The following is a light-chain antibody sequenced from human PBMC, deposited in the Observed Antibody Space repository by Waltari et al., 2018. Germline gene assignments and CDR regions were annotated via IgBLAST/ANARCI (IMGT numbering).Light chain of an antibody. V-gene: IGLV1-51*02. CDR1: SSNIGNNS. CDR2: EDT. J-gene: IGLJ7*01. Sequence: QSVLPQPPSVSAAPGQRVTISCSGGSSNIGNNSVSWSRQFPGTAPKLLIYEDTERPSGIPGRFSGSKSGTSATLDITGLQAGDEADYYCGTWDSSLSGAVFGGGTHLTVL. CDR3: GTWDSSLSGAV.